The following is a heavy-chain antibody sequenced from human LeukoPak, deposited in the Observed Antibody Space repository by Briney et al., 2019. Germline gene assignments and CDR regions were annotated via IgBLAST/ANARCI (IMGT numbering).Heavy chain of an antibody. V-gene: IGHV4-31*03. D-gene: IGHD3-22*01. CDR1: GGSISSGGYY. J-gene: IGHJ5*02. CDR2: IYYSGST. Sequence: SETLSLTCTVSGGSISSGGYYWSWIRQHPGKGLEWIGYIYYSGSTYYNPSLKSRVTISVDTPKNQFSLKLSSVTAADTAVYYCARELVISSSWFDPWGQGTLVTVSS. CDR3: ARELVISSSWFDP.